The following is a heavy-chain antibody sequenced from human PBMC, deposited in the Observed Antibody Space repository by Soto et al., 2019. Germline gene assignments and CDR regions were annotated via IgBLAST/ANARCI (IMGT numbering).Heavy chain of an antibody. Sequence: QVQLVESGGGVAQTGRSLRLSCSASGVTLRDYGMHWVRQAPGKGLEWLAGMSYDAAIEYYADSVKGRFSSSRDNANKSVSLHMHSLGPGVTAVYCCARDSRRLQLGVIDFWGQGTLVTVSS. CDR1: GVTLRDYG. CDR3: ARDSRRLQLGVIDF. V-gene: IGHV3-30*19. J-gene: IGHJ4*02. D-gene: IGHD5-18*01. CDR2: MSYDAAIE.